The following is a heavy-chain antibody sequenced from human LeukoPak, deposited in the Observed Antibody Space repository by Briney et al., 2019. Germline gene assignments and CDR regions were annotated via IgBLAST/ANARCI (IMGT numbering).Heavy chain of an antibody. CDR3: TQGSGQYYDY. D-gene: IGHD3-22*01. CDR1: GLTLSNVW. V-gene: IGHV3-15*07. CDR2: IKSKTAGGTT. Sequence: KPGGSLRLSCAVSGLTLSNVWMNWVRQAPGKGLEWVGRIKSKTAGGTTDFAAPVKGRFTISRDDSKNTLYLQMNSLTSEDTAVYYCTQGSGQYYDYWGQGTLVTVSS. J-gene: IGHJ4*02.